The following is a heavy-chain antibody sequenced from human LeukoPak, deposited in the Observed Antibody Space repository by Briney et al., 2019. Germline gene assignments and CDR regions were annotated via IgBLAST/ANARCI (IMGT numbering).Heavy chain of an antibody. Sequence: GGSLRLSCAASGLAFSSYWMGWVRQAPGKGLEWVANIKQDGSVKNYVDSVKGRFTISRDNAKSSLYLQMSSLRAEDTAVYYCVREWLGNSWGQGTLVTVSS. CDR2: IKQDGSVK. V-gene: IGHV3-7*01. J-gene: IGHJ4*02. CDR3: VREWLGNS. D-gene: IGHD3-10*01. CDR1: GLAFSSYW.